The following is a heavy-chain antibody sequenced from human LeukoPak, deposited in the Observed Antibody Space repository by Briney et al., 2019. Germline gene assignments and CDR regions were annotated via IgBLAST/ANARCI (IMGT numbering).Heavy chain of an antibody. Sequence: PGGSLRLPCAASGFTFSSYSMNWVRQAPGKGLEWVSYISSSSSTIYYADSVKGRFTISRDNAKNSLYLQMNSLRAEDTAVYYCARSIAAAGTGFDYWGQGTLVTVSS. CDR2: ISSSSSTI. J-gene: IGHJ4*02. CDR1: GFTFSSYS. D-gene: IGHD6-13*01. V-gene: IGHV3-48*01. CDR3: ARSIAAAGTGFDY.